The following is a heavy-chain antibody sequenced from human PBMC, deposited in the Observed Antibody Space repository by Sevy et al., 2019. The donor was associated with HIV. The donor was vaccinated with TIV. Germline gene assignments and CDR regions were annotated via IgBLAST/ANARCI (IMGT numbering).Heavy chain of an antibody. J-gene: IGHJ4*02. V-gene: IGHV3-30*18. Sequence: GGSLRLPCAVSGFMFRTYDMHWVRRAPGKGLEWVAVRSYDGTNKVYADSVKGRFNISRDNPKNTLSLQMNSLRGDDTALYYCAKGGSGYNYFDYWGQGTLVTVSS. D-gene: IGHD6-19*01. CDR1: GFMFRTYD. CDR3: AKGGSGYNYFDY. CDR2: RSYDGTNK.